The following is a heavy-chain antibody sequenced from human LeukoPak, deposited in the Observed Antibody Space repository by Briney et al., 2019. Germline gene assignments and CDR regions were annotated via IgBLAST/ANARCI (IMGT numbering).Heavy chain of an antibody. V-gene: IGHV3-7*01. CDR2: INLDGREK. Sequence: PPGGSLRLSCATSGFTFSRHWMSWVRQAPGRGLEWVANINLDGREKYYADSVKGRFTISRDNAKNSLYLQMNSLRGEDTAVYYCARDDWGPGDHWGQGTLVTVSS. J-gene: IGHJ4*02. CDR1: GFTFSRHW. CDR3: ARDDWGPGDH. D-gene: IGHD3-9*01.